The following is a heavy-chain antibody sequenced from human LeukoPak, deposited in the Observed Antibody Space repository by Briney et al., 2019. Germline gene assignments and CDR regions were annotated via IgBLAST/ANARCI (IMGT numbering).Heavy chain of an antibody. D-gene: IGHD6-19*01. CDR2: IKQDGSEK. CDR3: GRGGITVAGTPLSY. J-gene: IGHJ4*02. Sequence: GGSLRLSCAASGFTFSSYWMSWVRQAPGKGLEWVANIKQDGSEKYYVDSVKGRSTISRDNAKNSLYLQMNSLRAEDTAVYYCGRGGITVAGTPLSYWGQGTLVTVSS. CDR1: GFTFSSYW. V-gene: IGHV3-7*01.